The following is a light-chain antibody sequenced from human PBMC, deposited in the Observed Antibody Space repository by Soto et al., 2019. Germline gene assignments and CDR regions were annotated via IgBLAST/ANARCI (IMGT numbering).Light chain of an antibody. V-gene: IGKV3-11*01. CDR3: QQRSNWPLLT. CDR2: DAS. J-gene: IGKJ4*01. Sequence: EIVLTQSPATLSLSPGERGTLSCRASQSVSSYLAWYQQKPGQAPRLLIYDASNRATGIPARFSGSGSGTDFTLTISSLEPEDFAVYYCQQRSNWPLLTFGGGTKVEIK. CDR1: QSVSSY.